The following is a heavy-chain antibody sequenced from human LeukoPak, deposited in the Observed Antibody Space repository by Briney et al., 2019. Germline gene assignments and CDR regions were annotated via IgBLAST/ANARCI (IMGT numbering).Heavy chain of an antibody. CDR1: GGSFSGYY. D-gene: IGHD5-12*01. CDR2: INHSGST. J-gene: IGHJ4*02. V-gene: IGHV4-34*01. Sequence: PSETLSLTCAVYGGSFSGYYWSWIRQPPGKGLEWIGEINHSGSTNYNPSLKSRAALSLDTSENHFSLTLHSVTAADTAVYYCARRDTNSGWSFDLWGQGALVLVSS. CDR3: ARRDTNSGWSFDL.